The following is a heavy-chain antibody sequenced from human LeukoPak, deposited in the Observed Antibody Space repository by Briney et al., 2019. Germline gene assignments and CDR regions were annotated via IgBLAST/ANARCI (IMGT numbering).Heavy chain of an antibody. Sequence: GGSLRLSCAASGFTFSSYAMTWVRQAPGKGLEWVSTISDSGTGTYYADSVKGRFTISRDTSKNTLYLQMNSLRADDTAVYYCARLPSPWIAMDYWGQGTLVTVSS. CDR1: GFTFSSYA. V-gene: IGHV3-23*01. CDR3: ARLPSPWIAMDY. CDR2: ISDSGTGT. J-gene: IGHJ4*02. D-gene: IGHD1-1*01.